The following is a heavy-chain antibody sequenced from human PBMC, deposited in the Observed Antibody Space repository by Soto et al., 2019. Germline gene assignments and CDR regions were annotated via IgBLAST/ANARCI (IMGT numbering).Heavy chain of an antibody. Sequence: ASVKVSCKASGYTFTSYGISWVRQAPGQGLEWMGWISAYNGNTNYAQKLQGRVTMTTDTSTSTAYMELRSLRSDDTAVYYCARALALHLEELSSPPDYWGQGTLVTVSS. J-gene: IGHJ4*02. D-gene: IGHD3-16*02. V-gene: IGHV1-18*01. CDR3: ARALALHLEELSSPPDY. CDR1: GYTFTSYG. CDR2: ISAYNGNT.